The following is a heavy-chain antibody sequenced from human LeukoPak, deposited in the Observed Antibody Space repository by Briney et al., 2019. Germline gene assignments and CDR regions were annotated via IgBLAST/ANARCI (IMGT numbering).Heavy chain of an antibody. CDR1: GFTVSNNH. V-gene: IGHV3-66*01. CDR3: ARGAPDYDILTGQGPFGY. D-gene: IGHD3-9*01. J-gene: IGHJ4*02. CDR2: IYDGGST. Sequence: PGGSLRLSCAVSGFTVSNNHLNWVRQAPGKGLECVSNIYDGGSTYYADSVKGRVSISRDNSKNTLYLQMNSLRAEDTAVYYCARGAPDYDILTGQGPFGYWGQGTLVTVSS.